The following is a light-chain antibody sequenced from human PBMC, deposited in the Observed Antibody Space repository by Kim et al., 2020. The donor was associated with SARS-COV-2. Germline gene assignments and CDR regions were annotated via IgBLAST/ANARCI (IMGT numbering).Light chain of an antibody. V-gene: IGKV1-33*01. CDR2: DVS. J-gene: IGKJ5*01. CDR3: QQYANLPIT. CDR1: QDITKY. Sequence: ASVGDRGNITCQAIQDITKYLNWYQQKPGKTPKRLIYDVSNLERGVPARFSGAGFGTNFTFTISSLHPEDAATYFCQQYANLPITFGQGTRLEIK.